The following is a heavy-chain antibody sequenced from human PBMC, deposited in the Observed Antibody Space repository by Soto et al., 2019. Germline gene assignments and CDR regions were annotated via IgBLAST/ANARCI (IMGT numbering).Heavy chain of an antibody. Sequence: GASVKVSCKASGGTFSSYAISWVRQAPGQGLEWMGGIIPIFGTANYAQKFQGRVTITADESTSTAYMELNSLKTEDTAVYYCTTESPKYYDFWSGYYGMDVWGQGTTVTVSS. CDR1: GGTFSSYA. CDR2: IIPIFGTA. V-gene: IGHV1-69*13. CDR3: TTESPKYYDFWSGYYGMDV. D-gene: IGHD3-3*01. J-gene: IGHJ6*02.